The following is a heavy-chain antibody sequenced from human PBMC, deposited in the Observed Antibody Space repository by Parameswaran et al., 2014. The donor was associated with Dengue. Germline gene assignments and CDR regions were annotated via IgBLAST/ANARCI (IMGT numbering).Heavy chain of an antibody. CDR2: IYYSGST. D-gene: IGHD3-22*01. Sequence: RWIRQPPGKGLEWIGYIYYSGSTNYNPPLKSRVTISVDTSKNQFSLKLSSVTAADTAVYYCARGYYYDSSGYPGIRTYYFDYWGQGTLVTVSS. V-gene: IGHV4-59*01. CDR3: ARGYYYDSSGYPGIRTYYFDY. J-gene: IGHJ4*02.